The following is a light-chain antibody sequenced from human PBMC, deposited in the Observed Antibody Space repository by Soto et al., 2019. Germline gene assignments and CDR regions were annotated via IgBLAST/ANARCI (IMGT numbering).Light chain of an antibody. CDR2: GAS. Sequence: DIVLTQSPGTLSSSPGERATLSCRASQSVSSNYLAWYQQKPGQAPKLLIYGASNRATGIPDRFSGSGSGTDFTLTISRLEPEDFAAYYCQQYGSSPFTFGPGTTVDI. CDR1: QSVSSNY. J-gene: IGKJ3*01. CDR3: QQYGSSPFT. V-gene: IGKV3-20*01.